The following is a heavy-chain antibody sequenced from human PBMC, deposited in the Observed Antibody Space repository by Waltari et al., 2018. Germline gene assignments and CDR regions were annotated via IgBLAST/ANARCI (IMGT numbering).Heavy chain of an antibody. CDR3: ARDTPSERSADY. V-gene: IGHV3-7*01. J-gene: IGHJ4*02. Sequence: EVQLVESGGGLVQPGGSLRLSCVASGFTFSSSWMTWVRQAPGKWLEWVANIKPDGSVKYYVDSVKGRFTVSRDNAKNSLYLQMNSLRVEDTAVYYCARDTPSERSADYWGQGTLVTVSS. CDR1: GFTFSSSW. CDR2: IKPDGSVK. D-gene: IGHD1-26*01.